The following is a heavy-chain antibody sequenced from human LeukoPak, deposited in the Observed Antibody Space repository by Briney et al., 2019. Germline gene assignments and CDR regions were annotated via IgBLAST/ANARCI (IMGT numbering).Heavy chain of an antibody. D-gene: IGHD1-26*01. V-gene: IGHV3-21*01. CDR2: ISGSNTYI. CDR3: AKARDPKLRHCFDY. J-gene: IGHJ4*02. CDR1: GFIFSSYF. Sequence: GGSLRLSCAASGFIFSSYFMNWVRQAPGKGLEWVSSISGSNTYIYYADSLKGRFTISRDNAKKSLYLQMNSLRAEDTAVYYCAKARDPKLRHCFDYWGQGTLVTVSS.